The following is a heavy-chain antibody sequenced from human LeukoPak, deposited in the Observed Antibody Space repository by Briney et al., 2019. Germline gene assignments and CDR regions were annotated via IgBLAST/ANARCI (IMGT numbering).Heavy chain of an antibody. V-gene: IGHV3-23*01. D-gene: IGHD3-3*01. J-gene: IGHJ5*02. Sequence: GGSLRLSCAASGFTFSSYAMSWVRQAPGKGLEWVSAISGSGGSTYYADSVKGRFTISRDNSKNTLYLRMNSLRAEDTAVYYCAKDSRRRTIFGVVISSNWFDPWGQGTLVTVSS. CDR3: AKDSRRRTIFGVVISSNWFDP. CDR2: ISGSGGST. CDR1: GFTFSSYA.